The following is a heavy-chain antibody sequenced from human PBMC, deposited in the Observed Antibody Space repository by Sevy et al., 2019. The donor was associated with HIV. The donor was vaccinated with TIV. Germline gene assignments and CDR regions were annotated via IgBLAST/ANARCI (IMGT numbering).Heavy chain of an antibody. Sequence: SGPTLVNPAQTLTLTCSFSGFSLNTSGVGVGWIRLPPGKALEWLALIFCDDEKRYSPPLKNRLTTTKHTSKNQVVLTMTNMDPVETATYYCARFLKGDYTNYFDSWDQGSLVTVS. D-gene: IGHD4-4*01. J-gene: IGHJ4*02. V-gene: IGHV2-5*02. CDR1: GFSLNTSGVG. CDR3: ARFLKGDYTNYFDS. CDR2: IFCDDEK.